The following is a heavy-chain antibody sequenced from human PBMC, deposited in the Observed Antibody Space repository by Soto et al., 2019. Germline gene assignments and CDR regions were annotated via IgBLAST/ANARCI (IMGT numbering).Heavy chain of an antibody. CDR3: AKDGDSSGWTYNWFDP. V-gene: IGHV3-23*01. J-gene: IGHJ5*02. D-gene: IGHD6-19*01. CDR1: GFTFSSYA. Sequence: PGGSLRLSCAASGFTFSSYAISWVRQAPGKGLEWVSAISGSGGSTYYADSVKGRFTISRDNSKNTLYLQMNSLRAEDTAVYYCAKDGDSSGWTYNWFDPWGQGTLVTVSS. CDR2: ISGSGGST.